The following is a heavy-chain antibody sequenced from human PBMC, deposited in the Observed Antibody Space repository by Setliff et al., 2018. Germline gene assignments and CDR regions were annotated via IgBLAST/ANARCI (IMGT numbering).Heavy chain of an antibody. J-gene: IGHJ3*02. D-gene: IGHD1-26*01. V-gene: IGHV3-23*01. Sequence: CEGSGFSFTDYSMNWVRQAPGKRLEWVSGVSGGGTVKHYAESVKGRFTISRDNSKNTLYLDMKRLRVEDTAIYSCAKVQRRGWYSYFEDAFDIWGQGTVVTVSS. CDR2: VSGGGTVK. CDR1: GFSFTDYS. CDR3: AKVQRRGWYSYFEDAFDI.